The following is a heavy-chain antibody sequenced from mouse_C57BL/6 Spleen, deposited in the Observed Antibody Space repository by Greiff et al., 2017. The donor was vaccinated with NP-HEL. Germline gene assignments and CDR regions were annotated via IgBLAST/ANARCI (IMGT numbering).Heavy chain of an antibody. V-gene: IGHV1-80*01. CDR2: IYPGDGDT. J-gene: IGHJ1*03. D-gene: IGHD2-1*01. Sequence: VQLQQSGAELVKPGASVKISCKASGYAFSSYWMNWVKQRPGKGLEWIGQIYPGDGDTNYNGKFKGKATLTADKSSSTAYMQLSSLTSEDSAVYFCARGLLYPWYFDVWGTGTTVTVSS. CDR3: ARGLLYPWYFDV. CDR1: GYAFSSYW.